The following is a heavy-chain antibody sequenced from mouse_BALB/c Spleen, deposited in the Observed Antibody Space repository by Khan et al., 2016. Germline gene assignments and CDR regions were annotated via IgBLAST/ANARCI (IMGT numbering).Heavy chain of an antibody. D-gene: IGHD2-4*01. V-gene: IGHV10-1*02. CDR3: VGYDYDY. Sequence: EVQLVESGGGLVQPKGSLKLSCVATGFTFNTYAMNWVRQAPGKGLEWVARIRSESNNYATYYVDSVKDRFTISRDDSQSMLYLQMNKLKTEDTGKFYCVGYDYDYWGQGTSVTVSS. CDR1: GFTFNTYA. CDR2: IRSESNNYAT. J-gene: IGHJ4*01.